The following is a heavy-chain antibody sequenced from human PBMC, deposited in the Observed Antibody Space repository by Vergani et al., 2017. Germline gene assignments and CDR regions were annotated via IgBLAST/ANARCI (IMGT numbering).Heavy chain of an antibody. J-gene: IGHJ4*02. CDR3: ARRSDFWSGYHLDY. Sequence: EVQLVETGGGLIQPGGSLRLSCAASGFTVSSNYMSWVRQAPGKGLEWVSVIYGGGSTYYADSVKGRFTISRDNSKNTLYLQMNSLRDEDTAVYYCARRSDFWSGYHLDYWGQGTLVTVSS. CDR2: IYGGGST. D-gene: IGHD3-3*01. V-gene: IGHV3-53*02. CDR1: GFTVSSNY.